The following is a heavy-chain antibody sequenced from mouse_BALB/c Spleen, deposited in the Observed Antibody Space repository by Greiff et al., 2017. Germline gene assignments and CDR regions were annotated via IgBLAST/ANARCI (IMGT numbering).Heavy chain of an antibody. CDR2: IRSKANNHAT. CDR3: IYYGNYWYFDV. V-gene: IGHV6-6*01. J-gene: IGHJ1*01. D-gene: IGHD2-1*01. Sequence: EVQRVESGGGLVQPGGSMKLSCAASGFTFSDAWMDWVRQSLEKGLEWVAEIRSKANNHATYYAESVKGRFTISRDDSKSSVYLQMNSLRAEDTGIYYCIYYGNYWYFDVWGAGTTVTVSS. CDR1: GFTFSDAW.